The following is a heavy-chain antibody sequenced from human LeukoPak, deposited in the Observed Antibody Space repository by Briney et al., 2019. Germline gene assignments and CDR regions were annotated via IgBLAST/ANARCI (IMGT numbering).Heavy chain of an antibody. Sequence: GSSVKVSCKASGGTFSSYAISWVRQAPGQGLEWMGGIIPIFGTANYAQKFQGRVTITADESTSTAYMELSSLRSEDTAVYYCARDREQKPYSDFWGVYGIWGKGTRATVSS. CDR3: ARDREQKPYSDFWGVYGI. CDR2: IIPIFGTA. D-gene: IGHD3-3*01. V-gene: IGHV1-69*01. J-gene: IGHJ3*02. CDR1: GGTFSSYA.